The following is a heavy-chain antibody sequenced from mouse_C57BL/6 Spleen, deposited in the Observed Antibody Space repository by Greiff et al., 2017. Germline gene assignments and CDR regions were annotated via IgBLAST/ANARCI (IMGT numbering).Heavy chain of an antibody. CDR2: IHPNSGST. CDR3: ARDCGSSPYYFDY. Sequence: QVQLQQPGAELVKPGASVKLSCKASGYTFTSYWMHWVKQRPGQGLEWIGMIHPNSGSTNYNEKFKSKATLTVDKSSSTAYMQLSSLTSEDSAVYCGARDCGSSPYYFDYWGQGTTLTVSS. J-gene: IGHJ2*01. D-gene: IGHD1-1*01. CDR1: GYTFTSYW. V-gene: IGHV1-64*01.